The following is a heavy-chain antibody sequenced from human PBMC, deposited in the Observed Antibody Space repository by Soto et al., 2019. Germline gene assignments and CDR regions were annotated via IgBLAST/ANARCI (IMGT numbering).Heavy chain of an antibody. V-gene: IGHV6-1*01. CDR2: AYSRSTRYN. J-gene: IGHJ4*01. CDR1: VDSVSGNSPA. Sequence: SQSLSLTRGISVDSVSGNSPAGDSIRQYPSRGLGWQGRAYSRSTRYNDYAGSVKSRITVTPATSKSQFSLHLDSVAAVDTAVYYCAREFAYYVSSVSYLDYWGQGAMVTVSS. CDR3: AREFAYYVSSVSYLDY. D-gene: IGHD3-16*01.